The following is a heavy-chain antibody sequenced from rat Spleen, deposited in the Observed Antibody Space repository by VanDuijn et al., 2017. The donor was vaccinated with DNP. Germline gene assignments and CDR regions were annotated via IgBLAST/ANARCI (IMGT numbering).Heavy chain of an antibody. D-gene: IGHD1-1*01. Sequence: EVQLVESGGGLVQPGRSLKLSCAASGFTFSDYNMAWVRQAPKKGLEWVATISYDGSSTYYRDSVKGRFTISRDNAKSTLYLQMDSLRSEDTATYYCARPDYSGDRGFAYWGQGTLVTVSS. CDR1: GFTFSDYN. CDR2: ISYDGSST. V-gene: IGHV5-7*01. J-gene: IGHJ3*01. CDR3: ARPDYSGDRGFAY.